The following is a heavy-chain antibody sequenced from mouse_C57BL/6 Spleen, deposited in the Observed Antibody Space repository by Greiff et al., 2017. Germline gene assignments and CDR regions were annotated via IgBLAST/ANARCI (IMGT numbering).Heavy chain of an antibody. V-gene: IGHV1-50*01. CDR1: GYTFTSYW. Sequence: QVQLQQPGAELVKPGASVKLSCKASGYTFTSYWMQWVKQRPGQGLEWIGEIDPSDSYTNYNQKFKGKATLTVDTSSSTAYMQLSSLTSEDSAVYYCARKNYGSSDAWFAYWGQGTLVTVSA. CDR3: ARKNYGSSDAWFAY. J-gene: IGHJ3*01. D-gene: IGHD1-1*01. CDR2: IDPSDSYT.